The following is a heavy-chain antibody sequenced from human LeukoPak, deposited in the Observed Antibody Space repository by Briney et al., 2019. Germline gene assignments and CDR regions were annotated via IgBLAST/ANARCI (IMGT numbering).Heavy chain of an antibody. J-gene: IGHJ4*02. V-gene: IGHV4-59*01. CDR3: SKQKTAYEILTGYTYYFDY. Sequence: SGTLSLTCAVSGGSIISTNWWSWIRQPPGKGLEWIGYIYYSGSTNYNPSLKSRVTISVDTSKNQFSLKLSSVTAADTAVYFFSKQKTAYEILTGYTYYFDYWGQGTLVTVSS. CDR1: GGSIISTNW. D-gene: IGHD3-9*01. CDR2: IYYSGST.